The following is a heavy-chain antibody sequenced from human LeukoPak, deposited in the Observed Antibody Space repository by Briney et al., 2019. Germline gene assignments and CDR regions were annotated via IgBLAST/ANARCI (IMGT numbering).Heavy chain of an antibody. D-gene: IGHD5-18*01. CDR1: GYTFTSYY. Sequence: ASVKVSCKASGYTFTSYYMHLVRQAPGQGLEWMGIINPSGGSTSYAQKFQGRVTMTRDTSTSTVYMELSSLRSEDTAVYYCARAIPEGYSYGLETYYYYGMDVWGQGTTVTVSS. CDR3: ARAIPEGYSYGLETYYYYGMDV. V-gene: IGHV1-46*01. J-gene: IGHJ6*02. CDR2: INPSGGST.